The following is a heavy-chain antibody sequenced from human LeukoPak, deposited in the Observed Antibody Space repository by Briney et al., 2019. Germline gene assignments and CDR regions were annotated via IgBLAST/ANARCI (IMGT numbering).Heavy chain of an antibody. Sequence: GGSLRLSCAASGFTFSSYAMSWVRQAPGKGLEWVSAISGSGGSTYYADSVKGRFTISRDNSKNTLYLQMNSLRAEDTAVYYCAKDSPSSTYYYDSSGYIFDYWGQGTLVTVSS. CDR1: GFTFSSYA. J-gene: IGHJ4*02. D-gene: IGHD3-22*01. CDR2: ISGSGGST. CDR3: AKDSPSSTYYYDSSGYIFDY. V-gene: IGHV3-23*01.